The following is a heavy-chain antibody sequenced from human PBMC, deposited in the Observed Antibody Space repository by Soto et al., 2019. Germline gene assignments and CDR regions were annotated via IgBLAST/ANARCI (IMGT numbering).Heavy chain of an antibody. D-gene: IGHD2-21*01. CDR1: GYTFTNHG. V-gene: IGHV1-18*04. CDR2: VSGYNDKT. J-gene: IGHJ4*02. Sequence: ASVKVSCKASGYTFTNHGISWVRQTPGQGLEWVGWVSGYNDKTKSAQKFQGRVTMTTDTSTSTAYMELRSLRSDDTAVYYCARDFYPVAYFFDYWGQGTLVTVSS. CDR3: ARDFYPVAYFFDY.